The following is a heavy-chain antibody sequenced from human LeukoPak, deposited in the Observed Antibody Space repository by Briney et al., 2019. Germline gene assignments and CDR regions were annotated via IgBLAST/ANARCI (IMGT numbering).Heavy chain of an antibody. CDR1: GVTFSSYT. Sequence: GASVKVSCKASGVTFSSYTISWVRLAPGQGLEWMGRIIPILGIANYAQKFQGGVTITADKSTSTAYMELSSLRSEDTAVYYCAIPLIRNYYYGMDVWGHGTTVTVSS. J-gene: IGHJ6*02. D-gene: IGHD3-10*01. CDR3: AIPLIRNYYYGMDV. CDR2: IIPILGIA. V-gene: IGHV1-69*02.